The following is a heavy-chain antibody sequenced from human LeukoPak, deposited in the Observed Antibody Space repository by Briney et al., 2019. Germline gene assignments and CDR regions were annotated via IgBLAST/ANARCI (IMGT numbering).Heavy chain of an antibody. CDR2: IYYSGST. Sequence: SETLSLTCTVSGGSISSSSYFWSWIRQPPGEGLEWIATIYYSGSTYYSPSLKSRVTTSVDTSKNQFSLKLTSVTPEDTAVYYCARDGLNGHSSVWYSYFVYWGQGIMVTVSS. D-gene: IGHD6-19*01. CDR1: GGSISSSSYF. J-gene: IGHJ4*02. CDR3: ARDGLNGHSSVWYSYFVY. V-gene: IGHV4-39*02.